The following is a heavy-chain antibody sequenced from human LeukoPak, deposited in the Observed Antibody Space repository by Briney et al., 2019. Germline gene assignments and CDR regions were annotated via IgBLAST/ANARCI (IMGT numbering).Heavy chain of an antibody. Sequence: SETLSLTCTVSGGSISTYYWSWIRQPPGKGLEGIGYIYYSGSTNYNPSLKSRVTISVDTSKNQFSLKLSSVTAADTAVYYCARVRDTTVTIDYWGQGTLVTVSS. CDR3: ARVRDTTVTIDY. CDR2: IYYSGST. J-gene: IGHJ4*02. D-gene: IGHD4-17*01. V-gene: IGHV4-59*01. CDR1: GGSISTYY.